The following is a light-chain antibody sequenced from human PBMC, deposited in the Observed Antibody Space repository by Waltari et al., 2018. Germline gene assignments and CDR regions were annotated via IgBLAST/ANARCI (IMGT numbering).Light chain of an antibody. J-gene: IGKJ1*01. CDR1: QTVSSS. CDR3: QQYNNWPLT. Sequence: EIVMTQSPATLSLSPGDSAALSCRASQTVSSSLAWYQQKPGQASRLLIYGASTRATGIPARFGGSGSGTEFTLTISSLQSEDFAVYYCQQYNNWPLTFGQGTKVEIK. V-gene: IGKV3-15*01. CDR2: GAS.